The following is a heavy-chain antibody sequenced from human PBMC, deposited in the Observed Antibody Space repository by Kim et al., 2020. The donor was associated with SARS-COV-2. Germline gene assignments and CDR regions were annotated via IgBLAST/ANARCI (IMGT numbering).Heavy chain of an antibody. Sequence: GGSLRLSCAASGITFSSYVMNWVRQAPGKGLEWISCIGTRGRTMYYADSVRGRFAISRDNAKNSVCLQMDSLRAEDTAIYYCASRFDYWGQGTPVTVSS. V-gene: IGHV3-48*03. CDR1: GITFSSYV. J-gene: IGHJ4*02. CDR2: IGTRGRTM. CDR3: ASRFDY.